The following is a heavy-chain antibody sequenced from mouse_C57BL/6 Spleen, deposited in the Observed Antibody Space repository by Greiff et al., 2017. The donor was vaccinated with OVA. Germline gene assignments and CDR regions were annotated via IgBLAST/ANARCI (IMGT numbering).Heavy chain of an antibody. J-gene: IGHJ4*01. V-gene: IGHV1-15*01. Sequence: VQLVESGAELVRPGASVTLSCKASGYTFTDYEMHWVKQTPVHGLEWIGAIDPETGGTAYNQKFKGKAILTADKSSSTAYMELRSLTSEDSAVYYCTRRYDYDDAMDYWGQGTSVTVSS. D-gene: IGHD2-4*01. CDR2: IDPETGGT. CDR1: GYTFTDYE. CDR3: TRRYDYDDAMDY.